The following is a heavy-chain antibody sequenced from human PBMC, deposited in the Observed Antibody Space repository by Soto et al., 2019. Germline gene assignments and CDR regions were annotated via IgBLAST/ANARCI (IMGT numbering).Heavy chain of an antibody. D-gene: IGHD3-10*01. Sequence: EVQLVESGGGLVKPGGSLRLSCAASGFTFSSYFMNWVRQAPGKGLEWVSSISTSSSYIYYADSVKGRLTISRDNAKNSLYLQMNSLRAADTAVYYCARAATLWFGGSDYWGQGNLVTVSS. V-gene: IGHV3-21*01. CDR2: ISTSSSYI. J-gene: IGHJ4*02. CDR1: GFTFSSYF. CDR3: ARAATLWFGGSDY.